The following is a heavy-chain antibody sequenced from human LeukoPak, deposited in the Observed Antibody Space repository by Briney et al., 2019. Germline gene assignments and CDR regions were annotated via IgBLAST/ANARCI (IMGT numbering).Heavy chain of an antibody. J-gene: IGHJ5*02. Sequence: SETLSLTCTVSGGSISSYYWSWIRQPPGKGLEWIGYIYYSGSTNYNPSLKSRVTISVDTSKNQFSLKLSSVTAADTAVYYCENGAFDRYYGVWSWYYTDWFDPWGQGTLVTVSS. D-gene: IGHD3-3*01. V-gene: IGHV4-59*01. CDR1: GGSISSYY. CDR2: IYYSGST. CDR3: ENGAFDRYYGVWSWYYTDWFDP.